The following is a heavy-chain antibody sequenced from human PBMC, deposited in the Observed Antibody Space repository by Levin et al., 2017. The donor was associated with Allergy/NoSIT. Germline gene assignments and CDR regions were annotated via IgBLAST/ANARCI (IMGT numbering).Heavy chain of an antibody. CDR2: ISYDGSNK. J-gene: IGHJ4*02. D-gene: IGHD5-18*01. CDR1: GFSFSDYG. Sequence: SCAASGFSFSDYGMHWVRQDPGKGLEWVAVISYDGSNKYYAESVKGRFTISRDNSKNTLYLQMNSLRTEDTAVYYCAKVPERMQLWLPFDYWGQGTLVTVSS. CDR3: AKVPERMQLWLPFDY. V-gene: IGHV3-30*18.